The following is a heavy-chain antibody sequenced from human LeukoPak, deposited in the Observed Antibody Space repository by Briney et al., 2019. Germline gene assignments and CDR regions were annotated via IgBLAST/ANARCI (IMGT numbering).Heavy chain of an antibody. CDR3: ARDRATIFSYGMDV. J-gene: IGHJ6*02. CDR1: GFTFSNYW. V-gene: IGHV3-74*01. Sequence: GGSLRLSCAASGFTFSNYWMHWVRQAPGKGLVWVSRINSDGATVTYSNSVKGRFTISRDNAKDTVFLQMNSLRAEDTAVYYCARDRATIFSYGMDVWGQGATVTVSS. D-gene: IGHD5-12*01. CDR2: INSDGATV.